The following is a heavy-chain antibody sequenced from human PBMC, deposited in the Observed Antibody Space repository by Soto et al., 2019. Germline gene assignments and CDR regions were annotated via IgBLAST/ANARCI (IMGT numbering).Heavy chain of an antibody. CDR2: IKSKTDGGTT. CDR3: TTDPLPKGPAVVVVCDY. D-gene: IGHD3-16*02. CDR1: GFTFSNAW. V-gene: IGHV3-15*07. J-gene: IGHJ4*02. Sequence: PGGSLRLSCAASGFTFSNAWMNWVRQAPGKGLEWVGRIKSKTDGGTTDYAAPVKGRFTISRDDSKNTLYLQMNSLKTEDTAVYYCTTDPLPKGPAVVVVCDYWGQGILVTVSS.